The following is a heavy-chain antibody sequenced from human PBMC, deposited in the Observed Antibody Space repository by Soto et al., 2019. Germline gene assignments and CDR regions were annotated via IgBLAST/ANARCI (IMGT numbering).Heavy chain of an antibody. D-gene: IGHD3-22*01. CDR1: GGSISSYY. CDR2: IYYSGTT. CDR3: ARYYYDTSGYYYDY. V-gene: IGHV4-59*01. Sequence: PSETLSLTCTVSGGSISSYYWSWIRQPPGKGLEWIGYIYYSGTTNYNPSLKSRVTISVGTSKNQFSLKLSSVTAADTAVYYCARYYYDTSGYYYDYWGQGSLVTVSS. J-gene: IGHJ4*02.